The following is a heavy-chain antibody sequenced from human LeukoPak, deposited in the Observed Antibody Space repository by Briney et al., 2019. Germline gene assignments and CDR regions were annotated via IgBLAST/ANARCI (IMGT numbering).Heavy chain of an antibody. CDR2: INPSGGST. CDR3: ARVHSYCSSTSCLDY. V-gene: IGHV1-46*01. D-gene: IGHD2-2*01. Sequence: ASVKVSCKASGYTLTSYYMHWVRQAPGQGLEWMGIINPSGGSTSYAQKFQGRVTMTRDTSTSTVYMELSSLRSDDTAVYYCARVHSYCSSTSCLDYWGQGTLVTVSS. CDR1: GYTLTSYY. J-gene: IGHJ4*02.